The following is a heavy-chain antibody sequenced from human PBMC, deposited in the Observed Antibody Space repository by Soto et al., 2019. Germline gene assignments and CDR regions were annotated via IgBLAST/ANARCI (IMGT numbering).Heavy chain of an antibody. J-gene: IGHJ4*02. CDR1: GGSISTVDYW. D-gene: IGHD7-27*01. CDR2: IYDGGRT. CDR3: ARGPSGDKVDS. Sequence: QVQLQESGPGLVKPSQTLSLTCTVSGGSISTVDYWWSWIRQYPDMGLEWIGHIYDGGRTYNNPSLESRVTMSVDTSKSQLSLTLSSVSAADTAVYYCARGPSGDKVDSWGQRTLVTVSS. V-gene: IGHV4-30-4*01.